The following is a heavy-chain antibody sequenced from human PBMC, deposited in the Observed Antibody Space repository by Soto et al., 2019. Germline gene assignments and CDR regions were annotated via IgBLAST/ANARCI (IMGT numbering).Heavy chain of an antibody. J-gene: IGHJ6*02. D-gene: IGHD2-2*01. Sequence: GASVKVSCKASGYTFTGYYMHWVRQAPGQGLEWMGWINPNSGGTNYAQKFQGWVTMTRDTSISTAYMELSRLRSDDTAVYYCARDLLPAANGGMDVWGQGTTVTVSS. CDR3: ARDLLPAANGGMDV. CDR2: INPNSGGT. V-gene: IGHV1-2*04. CDR1: GYTFTGYY.